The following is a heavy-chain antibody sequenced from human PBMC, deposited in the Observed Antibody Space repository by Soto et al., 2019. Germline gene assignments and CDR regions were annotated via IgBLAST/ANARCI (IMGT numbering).Heavy chain of an antibody. CDR2: LSSDGISE. V-gene: IGHV3-33*01. J-gene: IGHJ4*02. CDR1: GFTITYYG. D-gene: IGHD5-18*01. Sequence: QVQLVESGGGVVQPGGSLRLSCAASGFTITYYGMHWVRQAPGKGLEWVAALSSDGISEYYADSVKGRFSVSRDNIKNSMFLQISSLKGEDTAVYFCARNFAPQGRYNFDYWGQGTLVTVSS. CDR3: ARNFAPQGRYNFDY.